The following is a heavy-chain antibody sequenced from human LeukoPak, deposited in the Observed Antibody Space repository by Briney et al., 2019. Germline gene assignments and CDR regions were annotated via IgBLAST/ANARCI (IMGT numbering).Heavy chain of an antibody. D-gene: IGHD6-13*01. CDR2: ISYDGSNK. CDR1: GFTFSSYA. J-gene: IGHJ6*02. Sequence: PGGSLRLSCAASGFTFSSYAMSWVRQAPGKGLEWVAVISYDGSNKYYADSVKGRFTISRDNSKNTLYLQMNSLRAEDTAVYYCARDPGIAAAGTTSGARRLYYYYGMDVWGQGTTVTVSS. V-gene: IGHV3-30-3*01. CDR3: ARDPGIAAAGTTSGARRLYYYYGMDV.